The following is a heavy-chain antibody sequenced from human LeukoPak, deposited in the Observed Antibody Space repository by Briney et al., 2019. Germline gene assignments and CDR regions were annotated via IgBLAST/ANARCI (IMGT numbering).Heavy chain of an antibody. CDR2: ISGRSSHT. V-gene: IGHV3-21*06. Sequence: GWSLRLSCSASGFTFSDYDMNWIRQAPGKGLEWISAISGRSSHTYYGDSVKGRFSISRDNAKNLLYLQMNGLGAEDTAVYYCGRAFPPLRTSSAGDLWGQGTLVTVSS. J-gene: IGHJ4*02. CDR1: GFTFSDYD. CDR3: GRAFPPLRTSSAGDL. D-gene: IGHD3-16*01.